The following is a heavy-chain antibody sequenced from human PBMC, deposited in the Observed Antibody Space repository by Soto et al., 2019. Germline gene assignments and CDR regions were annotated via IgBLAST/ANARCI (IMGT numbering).Heavy chain of an antibody. J-gene: IGHJ5*02. Sequence: QITLKESGPPLVKPTQTLTLTCTFSGFSLDTGGAGVGWIRQPPGKALEWLALIYWNEDKRYSPSLKSRLTSNEDTSKDQVVLTMTNMDPVDTATYYCAHRGYGDYPRDNWFDPWGQGTLVTVSS. D-gene: IGHD4-17*01. CDR1: GFSLDTGGAG. CDR3: AHRGYGDYPRDNWFDP. V-gene: IGHV2-5*01. CDR2: IYWNEDK.